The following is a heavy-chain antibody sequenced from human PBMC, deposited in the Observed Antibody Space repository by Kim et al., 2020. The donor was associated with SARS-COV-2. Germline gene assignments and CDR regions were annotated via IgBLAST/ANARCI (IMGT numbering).Heavy chain of an antibody. CDR1: GYTFTSYA. Sequence: ASVKVSCKASGYTFTSYAMHWVRQAPGQRLEWMGWINAGNGNTKYSQKFQGRVTITRDTSASTAYMELSSLRSEDTAVYYCATPGPIRYGSGVLDYWGQGTLVTVSS. D-gene: IGHD3-10*01. CDR2: INAGNGNT. V-gene: IGHV1-3*01. CDR3: ATPGPIRYGSGVLDY. J-gene: IGHJ4*02.